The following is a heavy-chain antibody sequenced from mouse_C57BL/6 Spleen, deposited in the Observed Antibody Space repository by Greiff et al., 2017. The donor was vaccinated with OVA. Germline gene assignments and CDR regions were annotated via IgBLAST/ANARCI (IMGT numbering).Heavy chain of an antibody. CDR1: GFTFSSYA. V-gene: IGHV5-4*01. D-gene: IGHD1-1*01. CDR3: ARGGITTVVAPYAMDY. Sequence: VQLKESGGGLVKPGGPLKLSCAASGFTFSSYAMSWVRQTPEKRLEWVATISDGGSYTYYPDNVKGRFTISRDNAKNNLYLQMSHLKSEDTAMYYCARGGITTVVAPYAMDYWGQGTSVTVSS. CDR2: ISDGGSYT. J-gene: IGHJ4*01.